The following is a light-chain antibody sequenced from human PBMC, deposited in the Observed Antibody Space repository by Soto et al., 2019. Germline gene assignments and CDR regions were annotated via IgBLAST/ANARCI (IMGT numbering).Light chain of an antibody. CDR3: HQRQSWPRT. CDR1: QYINTR. Sequence: EIVLTQSPATLSSFPGDRVTLSCRASQYINTRLAWYQHRPGQAPRLLIYQTSIRAAGIPARSSASGSGTDFTLTISDVQPEDFALYYCHQRQSWPRTFGQVTKVDIK. V-gene: IGKV3-11*01. J-gene: IGKJ1*01. CDR2: QTS.